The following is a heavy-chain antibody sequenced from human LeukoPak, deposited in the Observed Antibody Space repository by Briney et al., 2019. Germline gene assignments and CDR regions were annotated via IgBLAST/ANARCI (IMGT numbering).Heavy chain of an antibody. Sequence: ASVKVSCKASGYTFINYGISWVRQAPGQGLEWMGWISGYNGNTKYAQKFQGRVTMTTDTSTSTASMELRSLRSDDTAVYYCTRVGCSSTTCYPERDYWGQGTLVIVSS. CDR1: GYTFINYG. V-gene: IGHV1-18*01. CDR2: ISGYNGNT. CDR3: TRVGCSSTTCYPERDY. J-gene: IGHJ4*02. D-gene: IGHD2-2*01.